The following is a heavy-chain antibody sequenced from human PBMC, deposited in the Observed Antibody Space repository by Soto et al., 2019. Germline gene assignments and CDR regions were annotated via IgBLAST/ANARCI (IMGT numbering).Heavy chain of an antibody. J-gene: IGHJ4*02. CDR2: ISSSSSYI. Sequence: GGSLRLSCAASGFTFSSYSMNWVRQAPGKGLEWVSSISSSSSYIYYADSVKGRFTISRDNAKNSLYLQMNSLRAEDTAVYYCARGRTIRCFDYWGQGTRVTVSS. CDR1: GFTFSSYS. D-gene: IGHD3-3*02. V-gene: IGHV3-21*01. CDR3: ARGRTIRCFDY.